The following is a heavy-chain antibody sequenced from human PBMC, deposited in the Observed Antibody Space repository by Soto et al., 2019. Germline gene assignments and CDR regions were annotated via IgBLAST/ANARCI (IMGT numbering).Heavy chain of an antibody. CDR3: ARDYGSGIYLDN. V-gene: IGHV4-31*03. Sequence: QVQLQESGPGLVKPSQTLSLTCTVSGGSISSAGYYWSWVRQHPGKGLELIGNIHYSGTTYYNPFLKSRLSISVDTSKNQFSLNLSSVTAADTAVYYCARDYGSGIYLDNWGQGTLVTVSS. J-gene: IGHJ4*02. CDR2: IHYSGTT. CDR1: GGSISSAGYY. D-gene: IGHD3-10*01.